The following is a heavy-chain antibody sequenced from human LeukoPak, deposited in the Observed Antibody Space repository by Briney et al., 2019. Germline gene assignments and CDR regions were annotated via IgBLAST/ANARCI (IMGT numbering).Heavy chain of an antibody. CDR3: ARDGGGISPTVAFDI. J-gene: IGHJ3*02. CDR2: ISAYNGNA. V-gene: IGHV1-18*01. Sequence: ASVKVSCKASGYTFTSYGISWVRQAPGQGLEWMGWISAYNGNANYAQKLQGRVTMTTDTSTSTAYMELRSLRSDDTAVYYCARDGGGISPTVAFDIWGQGTMVTVSS. D-gene: IGHD2-15*01. CDR1: GYTFTSYG.